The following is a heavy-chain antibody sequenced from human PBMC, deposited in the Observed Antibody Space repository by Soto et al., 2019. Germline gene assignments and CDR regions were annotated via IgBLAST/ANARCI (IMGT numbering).Heavy chain of an antibody. CDR1: GDSVSSNSAA. CDR2: KYFRSKWYN. Sequence: SQTLSLTCAISGDSVSSNSAAWNWIRRSPSRGLEWLGRKYFRSKWYNDYEISVKSRININPDTSKNQFSLRLGSVPAAEPVVYYCARQPGYYSGMDVWGQGTTVTVSS. J-gene: IGHJ6*02. D-gene: IGHD7-27*01. V-gene: IGHV6-1*01. CDR3: ARQPGYYSGMDV.